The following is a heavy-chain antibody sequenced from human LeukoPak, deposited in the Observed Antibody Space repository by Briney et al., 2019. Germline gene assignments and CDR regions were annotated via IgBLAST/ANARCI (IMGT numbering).Heavy chain of an antibody. J-gene: IGHJ3*02. D-gene: IGHD5-18*01. CDR3: ARSGYSYGADAFDI. Sequence: SETLSLTCTVSGGSISSYYWSWIRQPPGKGLEWIGYIYYSGSANYNPSLKSRVTISVDTSKNQFSLKLSSVTAADTAVYYCARSGYSYGADAFDIWGQGTMVTVSS. CDR1: GGSISSYY. CDR2: IYYSGSA. V-gene: IGHV4-59*01.